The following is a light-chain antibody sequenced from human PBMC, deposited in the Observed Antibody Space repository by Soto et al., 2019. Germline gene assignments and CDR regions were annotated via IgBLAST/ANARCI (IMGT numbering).Light chain of an antibody. Sequence: QFVLTQPASVSGSPGQSITISCTGTRSDVGGYNYVSWYQQHPGKAPKLMIYEVRHRPSGVSNRFSGSKSGNTASLTISGLQAEDEADYYCSSYTSSYTHVFGIEAKVT. CDR2: EVR. CDR1: RSDVGGYNY. CDR3: SSYTSSYTHV. J-gene: IGLJ1*01. V-gene: IGLV2-14*01.